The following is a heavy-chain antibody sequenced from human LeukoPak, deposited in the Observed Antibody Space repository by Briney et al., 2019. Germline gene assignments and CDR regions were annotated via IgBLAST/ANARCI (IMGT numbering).Heavy chain of an antibody. CDR1: GYTFTSYG. V-gene: IGHV1-18*01. Sequence: ASVKVSCKASGYTFTSYGISWVRQAPGQGLEWMGWISAYSGNTNYAQKLQGRVTMTTDTSTSTAYMELRSLRSDDTAVYYCARVVRSKNWFDPWGQGTLVTVSS. D-gene: IGHD1-14*01. J-gene: IGHJ5*02. CDR3: ARVVRSKNWFDP. CDR2: ISAYSGNT.